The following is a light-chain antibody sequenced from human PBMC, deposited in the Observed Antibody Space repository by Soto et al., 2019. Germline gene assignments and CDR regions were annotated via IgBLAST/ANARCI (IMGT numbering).Light chain of an antibody. CDR3: QQYNNWWT. V-gene: IGKV3-15*01. Sequence: EVVLTQSPDTLSVSPGERATLSFRASHSISSHLVWYQQKPGQAPRLLIYGASTRATGIPARFSGSGSGTEFTLTISSLQSEDFAVYYWQQYNNWWTFGQGTKVDI. J-gene: IGKJ1*01. CDR2: GAS. CDR1: HSISSH.